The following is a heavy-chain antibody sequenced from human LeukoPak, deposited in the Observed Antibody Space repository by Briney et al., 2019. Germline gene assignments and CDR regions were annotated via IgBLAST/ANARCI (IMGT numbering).Heavy chain of an antibody. Sequence: ATVKVSRKASGYTFTSYYMHWVRQAPGQGLEWMGIINQSGGSTSYAQKFQGRVTMTRDTSTSTVYMELSSLRSEDTAVYYCAREFGQPNDAFDIWGQGTMVTVSS. CDR3: AREFGQPNDAFDI. D-gene: IGHD3-10*01. CDR1: GYTFTSYY. J-gene: IGHJ3*02. V-gene: IGHV1-46*01. CDR2: INQSGGST.